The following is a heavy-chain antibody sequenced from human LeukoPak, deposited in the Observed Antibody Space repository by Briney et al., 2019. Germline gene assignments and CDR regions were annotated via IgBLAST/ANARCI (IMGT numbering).Heavy chain of an antibody. V-gene: IGHV3-23*01. CDR3: AKDRTVVPLAYWYFDL. CDR1: GFTFSSHA. J-gene: IGHJ2*01. Sequence: GGSLRLSCAASGFTFSSHAMTWFRQGPGKGLEGVSSIYGGGDSTFYADSVKGRFTISRDNSKYTLDLHMNSLRVEDSGMYYCAKDRTVVPLAYWYFDLWGRGTLVTVSS. D-gene: IGHD2-2*01. CDR2: IYGGGDST.